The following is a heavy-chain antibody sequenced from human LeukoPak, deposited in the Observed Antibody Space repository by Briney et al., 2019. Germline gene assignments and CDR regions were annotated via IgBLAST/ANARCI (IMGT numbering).Heavy chain of an antibody. J-gene: IGHJ4*02. D-gene: IGHD1-26*01. CDR3: ARREVGATLGD. Sequence: GGSLRLSCAASGFTFSNYSMDWVRQAPGKGLEWVSSISSGSSYIYYADSVKGRFTISRDNAKNSLYLQMNSLRAEDTAVYYCARREVGATLGDWGQGTLVTVSS. CDR2: ISSGSSYI. V-gene: IGHV3-21*01. CDR1: GFTFSNYS.